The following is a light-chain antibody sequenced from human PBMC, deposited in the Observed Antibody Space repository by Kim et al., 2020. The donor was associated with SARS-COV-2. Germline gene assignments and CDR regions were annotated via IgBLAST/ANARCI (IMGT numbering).Light chain of an antibody. Sequence: IRMTQSPSSLSASTGDRVTITCRASQGISSYLAWYQQKPGTAPKLLIYSASTLQSGVPSRFSGSGSGTDFTLTISCLQSEDFATYYCQQYYSYPYTFGQGTKLEIK. CDR3: QQYYSYPYT. CDR1: QGISSY. V-gene: IGKV1-8*01. CDR2: SAS. J-gene: IGKJ2*01.